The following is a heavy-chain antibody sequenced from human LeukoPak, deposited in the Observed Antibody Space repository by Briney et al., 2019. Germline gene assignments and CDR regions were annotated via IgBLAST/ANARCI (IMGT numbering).Heavy chain of an antibody. V-gene: IGHV1-69*06. CDR2: IIPIFGTA. CDR1: GGTFSSYA. Sequence: SVKVSCKASGGTFSSYAISWVRQAPGQGLEWMGGIIPIFGTANYAQKFQGGVTITADKSTSTAYMELSSLRSEDTAAYYCARPGVGDQISTEDAFDIWGQGTMVTVSS. CDR3: ARPGVGDQISTEDAFDI. J-gene: IGHJ3*02. D-gene: IGHD1-14*01.